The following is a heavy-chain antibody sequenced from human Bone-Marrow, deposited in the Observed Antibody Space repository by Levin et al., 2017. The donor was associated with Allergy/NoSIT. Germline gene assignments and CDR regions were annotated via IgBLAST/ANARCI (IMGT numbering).Heavy chain of an antibody. Sequence: KVSCKGSGYSFSSYWMAWVRQMPGKGLEWMGIIYPGDSETKYSPSFQGQVTISADKSISTAYLQWSSLKASDTAMYYCARRLGTEKAFDIWGQGTMVTVSS. CDR1: GYSFSSYW. CDR3: ARRLGTEKAFDI. D-gene: IGHD1-14*01. CDR2: IYPGDSET. V-gene: IGHV5-51*01. J-gene: IGHJ3*02.